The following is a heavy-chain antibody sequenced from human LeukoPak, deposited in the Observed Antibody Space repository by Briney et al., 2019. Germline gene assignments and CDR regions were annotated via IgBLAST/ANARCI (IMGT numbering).Heavy chain of an antibody. CDR3: ARGLNVLRYFDWLKHYYYGMDV. V-gene: IGHV1-8*01. CDR2: MNPNSGNT. J-gene: IGHJ6*02. D-gene: IGHD3-9*01. CDR1: GYTFTSYD. Sequence: ASVKVSCKASGYTFTSYDINWVQQATGQGLEWMGWMNPNSGNTGYAQKFQGRVTMTRNTSISTAYMELSSLRSEDTAVYYCARGLNVLRYFDWLKHYYYGMDVWGQGTTVTVSS.